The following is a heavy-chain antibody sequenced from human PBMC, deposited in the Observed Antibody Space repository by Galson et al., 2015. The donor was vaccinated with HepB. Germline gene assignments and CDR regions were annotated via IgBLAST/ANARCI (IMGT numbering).Heavy chain of an antibody. V-gene: IGHV2-70*04. CDR2: IDWDDDK. CDR3: ARIHFDDSGYYYAY. J-gene: IGHJ4*02. Sequence: PALVKPTQTLTLTCTFSGFSLTTSGMRVTWIRQPPGKALEWLAHIDWDDDKFYSTSLKTRLTISKDTSKNQVVLTMTNMDPVDTATYYCARIHFDDSGYYYAYWGQGTLVTVSS. CDR1: GFSLTTSGMR. D-gene: IGHD3-22*01.